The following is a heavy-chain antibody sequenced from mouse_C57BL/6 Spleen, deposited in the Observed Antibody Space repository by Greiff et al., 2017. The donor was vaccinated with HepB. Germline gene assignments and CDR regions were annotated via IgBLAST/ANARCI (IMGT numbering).Heavy chain of an antibody. D-gene: IGHD1-1*01. Sequence: EVQLQESGGGLVQPGGSMKLSCVASGFTFSNYWMNWVRQSPEKGLEWVAQIRLKSDNYATHYAESVKGRFTISRDDSKSSVYLQMNNLRAEDTGIYYCTVYYGSRGWYFDVWGTGTTVTVSS. CDR2: IRLKSDNYAT. CDR1: GFTFSNYW. J-gene: IGHJ1*03. V-gene: IGHV6-3*01. CDR3: TVYYGSRGWYFDV.